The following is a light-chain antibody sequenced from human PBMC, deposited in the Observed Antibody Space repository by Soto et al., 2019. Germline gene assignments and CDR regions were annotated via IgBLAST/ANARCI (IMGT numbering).Light chain of an antibody. CDR3: QQRSNWPRT. CDR2: DAS. J-gene: IGKJ1*01. Sequence: EIVLTQSPATLSLSPGERATLSCRASQSVSSYLAWYQQKPGQAPRLLIYDASHRATGIPARFSGSGSGTDFTLTIIRLEPEDFAVYYCQQRSNWPRTFGQGTKVEIK. V-gene: IGKV3-11*01. CDR1: QSVSSY.